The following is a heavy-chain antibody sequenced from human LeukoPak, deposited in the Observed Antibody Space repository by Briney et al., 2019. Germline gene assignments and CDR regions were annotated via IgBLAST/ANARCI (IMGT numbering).Heavy chain of an antibody. CDR1: GFTFDDHG. D-gene: IGHD1-26*01. V-gene: IGHV3-9*01. Sequence: QAGGSLRLSCAASGFTFDDHGMFWVRQAPGMGLEWVSSINWNGGVIAYADSVRGRFTISRDNAKSSLYLQMNSLRPEDTALYYCTTDRTWEPYYFDYWGQGTLVTVSS. CDR2: INWNGGVI. J-gene: IGHJ4*02. CDR3: TTDRTWEPYYFDY.